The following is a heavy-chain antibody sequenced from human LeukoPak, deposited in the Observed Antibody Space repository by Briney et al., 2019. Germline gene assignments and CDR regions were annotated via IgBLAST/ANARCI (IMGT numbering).Heavy chain of an antibody. V-gene: IGHV3-23*01. D-gene: IGHD3-10*01. Sequence: PGGSLRLSCAASGFTFSSYWMSWVRQAPGKGLEWVSAISGSGGSTYYADSVKGRFTISRDNSKNTLYLQMNSLRAEDTAVYYCAKAFITMVRGATTVVDYWGQGTLVTVSS. J-gene: IGHJ4*02. CDR1: GFTFSSYW. CDR3: AKAFITMVRGATTVVDY. CDR2: ISGSGGST.